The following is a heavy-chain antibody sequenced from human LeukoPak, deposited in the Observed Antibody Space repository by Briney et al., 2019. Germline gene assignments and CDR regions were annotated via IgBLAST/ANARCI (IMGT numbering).Heavy chain of an antibody. CDR2: IKQDGSDK. CDR3: AREVGSGYIDY. CDR1: GFTFSSYW. V-gene: IGHV3-7*05. Sequence: GGSLRLSCAASGFTFSSYWMTWVRQGPGKGLEWVANIKQDGSDKYCVDSVKGRFTISRDNAKNSLYLQMNGLRPEHTAIYYCAREVGSGYIDYWGQGPLVTVST. D-gene: IGHD6-19*01. J-gene: IGHJ4*02.